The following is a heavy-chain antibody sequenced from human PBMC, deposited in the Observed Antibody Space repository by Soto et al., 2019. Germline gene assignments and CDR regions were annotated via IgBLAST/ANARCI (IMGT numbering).Heavy chain of an antibody. V-gene: IGHV3-21*06. J-gene: IGHJ6*02. D-gene: IGHD6-13*01. Sequence: EVQLVESGGGLVKPGGSLRLSCTASGLIFSNYGMNWVRQAAGKRPEWVSSISSGGEYIDYADSVKGRLTISRDNANNILYLQLTSLGVEDTAVYYGATDGAACAVMGVWGQGTMVSVSS. CDR2: ISSGGEYI. CDR3: ATDGAACAVMGV. CDR1: GLIFSNYG.